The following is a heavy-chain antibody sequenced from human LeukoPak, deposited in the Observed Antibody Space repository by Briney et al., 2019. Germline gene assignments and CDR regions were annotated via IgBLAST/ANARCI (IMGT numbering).Heavy chain of an antibody. Sequence: GGSLRLSCAASGFTFRNYAMNWVRQTPGKGLEWVSYISSSSSTIYYADSVKGRFTISRDNSKNTLYLQMNSLRAEDTAVYYCARVDYSGTYYFDYWGQGTLVTVSS. CDR1: GFTFRNYA. D-gene: IGHD1-26*01. CDR2: ISSSSSTI. V-gene: IGHV3-48*01. CDR3: ARVDYSGTYYFDY. J-gene: IGHJ4*02.